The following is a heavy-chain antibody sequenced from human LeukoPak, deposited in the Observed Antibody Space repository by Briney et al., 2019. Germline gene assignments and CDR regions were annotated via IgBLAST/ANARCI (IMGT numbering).Heavy chain of an antibody. CDR1: GFTFSSYG. CDR3: ARDVREQLIFDY. CDR2: IWYDGSNK. D-gene: IGHD6-13*01. J-gene: IGHJ4*02. Sequence: PGGSLRLSCAASGFTFSSYGMHWVRQAPGKGLEWVVVIWYDGSNKYYADSVKGRFTISRDNSKNTLYLQMNSLRAEDTAVYYCARDVREQLIFDYWGQGTLVTVSS. V-gene: IGHV3-33*01.